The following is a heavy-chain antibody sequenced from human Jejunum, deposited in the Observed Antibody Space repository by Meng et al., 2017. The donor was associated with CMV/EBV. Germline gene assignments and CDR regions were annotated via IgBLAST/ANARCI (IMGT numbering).Heavy chain of an antibody. J-gene: IGHJ6*02. V-gene: IGHV3-43D*03. D-gene: IGHD1-1*01. Sequence: PFADCAMHWVRQAPGKGLEWVSLISWDGGSTYYADSVKGRFTISRDNSKNSLYLQMNSLRAEDTALYYCAKDIGNWKRDYYGMDVWGQGTTVTVSS. CDR3: AKDIGNWKRDYYGMDV. CDR2: ISWDGGST. CDR1: PFADCA.